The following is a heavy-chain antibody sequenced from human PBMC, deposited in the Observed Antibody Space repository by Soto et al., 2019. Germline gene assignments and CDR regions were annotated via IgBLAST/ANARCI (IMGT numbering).Heavy chain of an antibody. CDR3: ARDGTVYDFWSGPGDY. J-gene: IGHJ4*02. Sequence: QVQLVQSGAEVKKPGASVKVSCKSSGYTFTSYGISWVRQAPGQWLEWMGWISAYNGNTNYAQKLQGRVTMTTDTSTSTAYMELRSLRSDDTAVSYCARDGTVYDFWSGPGDYWGQGTLVTVSS. CDR1: GYTFTSYG. V-gene: IGHV1-18*01. CDR2: ISAYNGNT. D-gene: IGHD3-3*01.